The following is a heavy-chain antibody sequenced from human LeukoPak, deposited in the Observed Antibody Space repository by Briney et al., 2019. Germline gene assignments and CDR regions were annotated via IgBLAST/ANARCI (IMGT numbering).Heavy chain of an antibody. Sequence: GGSLRLSCAASGFIFSSYWMSWVRQAPGKGLEWVANIKQDGSEKYYVDSVKGRFTISRDNAKNSLYLQMNSLRAEDTAVYYCARLGSGWADAFDIWGQGTMVTVSS. J-gene: IGHJ3*02. CDR1: GFIFSSYW. CDR2: IKQDGSEK. V-gene: IGHV3-7*01. D-gene: IGHD6-19*01. CDR3: ARLGSGWADAFDI.